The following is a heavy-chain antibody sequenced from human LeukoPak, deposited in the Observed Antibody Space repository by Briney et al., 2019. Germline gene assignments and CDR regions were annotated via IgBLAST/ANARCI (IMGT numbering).Heavy chain of an antibody. CDR3: ARDREIVTTLDAFDI. CDR1: GYTFTGYY. V-gene: IGHV1-2*02. D-gene: IGHD5-12*01. CDR2: INPNSGGT. Sequence: ASVKVSCKASGYTFTGYYMHWVRQAPGQGLEWMGWINPNSGGTNYAHKFQDRLTTNRDTSISTALMELSRLRSDDTAVYYCARDREIVTTLDAFDIWGQGTMVTVSS. J-gene: IGHJ3*02.